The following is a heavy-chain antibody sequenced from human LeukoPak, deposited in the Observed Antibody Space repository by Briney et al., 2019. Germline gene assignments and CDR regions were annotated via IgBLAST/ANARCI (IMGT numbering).Heavy chain of an antibody. CDR2: ISAYNGNT. V-gene: IGHV1-18*01. CDR3: ARVPFWSGYQSFDY. CDR1: GYTFTIYG. D-gene: IGHD3-3*01. J-gene: IGHJ4*02. Sequence: ASVKVSCKASGYTFTIYGISWVRQAPGQGLEWMGWISAYNGNTNYAQKLQGRVTMTTATSTSTAYMELRSLRSDDTAVYYCARVPFWSGYQSFDYWGQGTLVTVSS.